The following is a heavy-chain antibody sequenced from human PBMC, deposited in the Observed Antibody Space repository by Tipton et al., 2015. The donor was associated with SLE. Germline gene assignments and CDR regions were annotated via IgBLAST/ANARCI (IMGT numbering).Heavy chain of an antibody. Sequence: TLSLTCTVSGGSISSSSYYWGWIRQPPGKGLEWIGEINHSGSTNYNPSLKSRVTISVDTSKNQFSLKLSSVTAADTAVYYCARASGYSSSWYGDYYYYYMDVWGKGTTVTVSS. V-gene: IGHV4-39*07. J-gene: IGHJ6*03. CDR2: INHSGST. D-gene: IGHD6-13*01. CDR3: ARASGYSSSWYGDYYYYYMDV. CDR1: GGSISSSSYY.